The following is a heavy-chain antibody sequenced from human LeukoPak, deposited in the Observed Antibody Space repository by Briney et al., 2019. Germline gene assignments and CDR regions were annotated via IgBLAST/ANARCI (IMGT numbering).Heavy chain of an antibody. CDR3: ARGSRGMDV. CDR2: IYYRSKWYN. J-gene: IGHJ6*02. Sequence: EWLGRIYYRSKWYNDYAVSVKSRITINPDTSKNQFSLQLNSVTPEDTAVYYCARGSRGMDVWGQGTTVTVSS. V-gene: IGHV6-1*01.